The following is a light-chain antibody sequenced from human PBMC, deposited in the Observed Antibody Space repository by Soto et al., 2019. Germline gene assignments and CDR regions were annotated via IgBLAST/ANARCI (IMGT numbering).Light chain of an antibody. J-gene: IGKJ1*01. Sequence: EIVMTQSPATLSVSPGERATLSCRASQSVDSKLAWYQQKPGQGPSLLIYGASSRATGIPARFSGSGSGTEFTLTLSSLQSEDFAVYYCQHYSTCLWTFGQGNKVEIK. CDR3: QHYSTCLWT. V-gene: IGKV3-15*01. CDR2: GAS. CDR1: QSVDSK.